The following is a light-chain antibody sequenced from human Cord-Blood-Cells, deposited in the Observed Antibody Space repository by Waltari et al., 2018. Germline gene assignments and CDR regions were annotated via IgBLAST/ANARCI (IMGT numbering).Light chain of an antibody. Sequence: DIQMTQSPSTLSASVGDRVTTTCRASQSISSWLAWYQQKPGKAPKLLIYDASSLESGVPSRFSGSGSGTEFTLTTSSLQPDDFATYYCQQYNSYSWTFGQGTKVEIK. CDR2: DAS. V-gene: IGKV1-5*01. CDR3: QQYNSYSWT. J-gene: IGKJ1*01. CDR1: QSISSW.